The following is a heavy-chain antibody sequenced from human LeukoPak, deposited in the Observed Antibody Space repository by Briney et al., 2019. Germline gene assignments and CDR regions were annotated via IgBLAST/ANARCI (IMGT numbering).Heavy chain of an antibody. D-gene: IGHD5-18*01. V-gene: IGHV1-46*01. Sequence: ASVKVSCKASGYTFTSYYMHWVRQAPGQGLEWMGIINPSGGSTSYAQKFRGRVTMTRDTSTSTVYMELSSLRSEDTAVYYCAREPRPPIQLKSHHYYYGMDVWGQGTTVTVSS. CDR2: INPSGGST. CDR3: AREPRPPIQLKSHHYYYGMDV. J-gene: IGHJ6*02. CDR1: GYTFTSYY.